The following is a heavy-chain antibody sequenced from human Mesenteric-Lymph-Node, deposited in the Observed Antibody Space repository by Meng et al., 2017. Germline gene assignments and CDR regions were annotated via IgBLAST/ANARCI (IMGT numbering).Heavy chain of an antibody. CDR3: AREKGVLKNDY. J-gene: IGHJ4*02. D-gene: IGHD3-10*01. CDR1: GFTVSRNY. CDR2: ISSTGTII. Sequence: GGSLRLSCAASGFTVSRNYMSWVRQAPGKGLEWVSYISSTGTIIYYPDSVKDRFTISRDNAKNSLYLQMNSLRAEDTAIYYCAREKGVLKNDYWGQGTLVTVSS. V-gene: IGHV3-48*03.